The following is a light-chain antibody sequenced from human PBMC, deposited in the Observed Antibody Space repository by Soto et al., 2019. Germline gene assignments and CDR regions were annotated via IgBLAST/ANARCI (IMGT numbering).Light chain of an antibody. CDR1: QSLLHSNGYNY. CDR3: MQALQTPVT. J-gene: IGKJ3*01. V-gene: IGKV2-28*01. CDR2: LGS. Sequence: DIVMTQSPLSLPVTPGEPASISCRSSQSLLHSNGYNYLDWYLQKPGQSPQLLIYLGSNRASGVPGRFRGGGSGTDFRRNISRVEAEDFGVYYCMQALQTPVTFVPGTKVDIK.